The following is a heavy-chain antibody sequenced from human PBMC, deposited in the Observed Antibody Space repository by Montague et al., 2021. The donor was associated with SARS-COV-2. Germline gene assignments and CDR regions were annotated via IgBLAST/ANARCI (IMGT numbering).Heavy chain of an antibody. Sequence: SLRLSCAASGFTFSSYSMNWVRQAPGKGLEWVSSISSSSSYIYYADSVKGRFTISRDNAKNSLYLQMNSLRAEDTAVYYCASGLLWFGEPDYWGQGTLVTVSS. CDR1: GFTFSSYS. D-gene: IGHD3-10*01. J-gene: IGHJ4*02. CDR2: ISSSSSYI. V-gene: IGHV3-21*01. CDR3: ASGLLWFGEPDY.